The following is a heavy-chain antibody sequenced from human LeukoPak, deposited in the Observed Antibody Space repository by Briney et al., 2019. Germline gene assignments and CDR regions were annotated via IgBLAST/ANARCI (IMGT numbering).Heavy chain of an antibody. D-gene: IGHD3-10*01. CDR2: ITPNSGAT. CDR1: GYTFTAYN. V-gene: IGHV1-2*02. CDR3: ARGMGSGTYRRFDF. J-gene: IGHJ4*02. Sequence: ASVKVSCKASGYTFTAYNIHWVRQAPGQGLEWMGWITPNSGATSYAEQFQGRVTMTRDTSISTAYIEVNSLISDDTAVYYCARGMGSGTYRRFDFWGQGTLVTVSS.